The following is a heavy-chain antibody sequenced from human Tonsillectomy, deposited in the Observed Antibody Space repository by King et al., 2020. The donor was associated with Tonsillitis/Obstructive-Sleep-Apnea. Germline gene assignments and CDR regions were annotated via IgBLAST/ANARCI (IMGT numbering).Heavy chain of an antibody. Sequence: VQLVESGGGVVQPGRSLRLSCAASGFTFSSYGMHWGRQAPGKGLEWVAVISYDVRNKYYADSVKGRFTISRDNSKNTLYLQMNSLRAEDTAVYYCATFSYGDLDYWGQGTLVTVSS. J-gene: IGHJ4*02. CDR1: GFTFSSYG. CDR3: ATFSYGDLDY. CDR2: ISYDVRNK. V-gene: IGHV3-30*03. D-gene: IGHD4-17*01.